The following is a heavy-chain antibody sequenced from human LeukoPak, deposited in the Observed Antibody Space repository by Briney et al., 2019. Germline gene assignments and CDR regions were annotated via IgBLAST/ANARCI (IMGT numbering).Heavy chain of an antibody. V-gene: IGHV4-34*01. D-gene: IGHD1-20*01. CDR2: INHSGST. J-gene: IGHJ6*04. Sequence: PSETLSLTCAVYGGSFSGYYWSWIRQPPGKGLEWIGEINHSGSTNYNPSLKSRVTISVDKSKNQFSLKLSSVTAADTAVYYCASGGLTASRYYYYGMDVWGKGTTVTVSS. CDR1: GGSFSGYY. CDR3: ASGGLTASRYYYYGMDV.